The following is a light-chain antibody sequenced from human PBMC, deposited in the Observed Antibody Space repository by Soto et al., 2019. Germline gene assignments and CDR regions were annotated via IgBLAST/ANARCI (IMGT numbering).Light chain of an antibody. CDR1: QGVRTY. J-gene: IGKJ1*01. V-gene: IGKV1-17*03. CDR2: SAS. Sequence: IQMTQSPSSLSASVGERVTITCRASQGVRTYLAWFQQKPGKVPKRLIFSASSLQSGVPSRFSGNGSATEFTLTISSLQPEDFATYYCLQSYKYPWTFGQGTKVDIK. CDR3: LQSYKYPWT.